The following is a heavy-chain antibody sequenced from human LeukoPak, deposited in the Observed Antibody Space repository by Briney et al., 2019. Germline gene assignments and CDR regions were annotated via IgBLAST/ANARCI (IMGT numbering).Heavy chain of an antibody. V-gene: IGHV3-49*04. CDR2: IRPKTYGGTT. CDR1: GFTFGDYV. J-gene: IGHJ6*03. Sequence: GGSLRLSCTASGFTFGDYVLSWVRQAPGKGLEWVGFIRPKTYGGTTEYAASVKGRFTLSRDDSKSITYLQMNSLRTEDTAVYYCAREGKLSRVVVPPVMRRVFNYYMDVWGKGTAVAISS. CDR3: AREGKLSRVVVPPVMRRVFNYYMDV. D-gene: IGHD2-2*01.